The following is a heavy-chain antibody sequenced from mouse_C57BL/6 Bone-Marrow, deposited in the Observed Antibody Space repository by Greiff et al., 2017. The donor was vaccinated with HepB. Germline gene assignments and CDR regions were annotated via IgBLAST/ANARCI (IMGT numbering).Heavy chain of an antibody. Sequence: QVQLKESGAELARPGASVKLSCKASGYTFTSYGISWVKQRPGQGLEWIGEIYPRSGNTYYNEKFKGKATLTADKSSSTAYMELRSLTSEDSAVYFCARAFYGSSRAWFAYWGQGTRVTVSA. D-gene: IGHD1-1*01. CDR1: GYTFTSYG. CDR3: ARAFYGSSRAWFAY. V-gene: IGHV1-81*01. CDR2: IYPRSGNT. J-gene: IGHJ3*01.